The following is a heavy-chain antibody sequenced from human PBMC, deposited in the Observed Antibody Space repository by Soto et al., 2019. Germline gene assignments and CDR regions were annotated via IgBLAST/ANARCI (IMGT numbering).Heavy chain of an antibody. D-gene: IGHD3-10*01. V-gene: IGHV3-33*01. CDR1: GFTFRSYG. CDR2: IWFDGRKK. J-gene: IGHJ6*02. Sequence: QMQLVESGGGVVQPGRSLRLSCAASGFTFRSYGIHWVRQAPGKGLEWVALIWFDGRKKYYVDSVKGRFAVSRDNSKNTLYLQMNSLRVEDTAVYYCARDRLLPYCYGMDVLGQGTTVTVSS. CDR3: ARDRLLPYCYGMDV.